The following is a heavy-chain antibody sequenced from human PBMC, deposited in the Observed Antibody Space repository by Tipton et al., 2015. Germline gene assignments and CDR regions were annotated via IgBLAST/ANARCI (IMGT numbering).Heavy chain of an antibody. Sequence: LRLSCTVSGVSITIGDYYWSWIRQPPGKGLEWIGYIYYSGSTYYNPSLKSRVTIAADTSQNEFSLRLSSVTAADTAVYYCARWNYFAWYFDLWGRGTLVSVSS. CDR2: IYYSGST. D-gene: IGHD1-7*01. J-gene: IGHJ2*01. CDR1: GVSITIGDYY. V-gene: IGHV4-30-4*01. CDR3: ARWNYFAWYFDL.